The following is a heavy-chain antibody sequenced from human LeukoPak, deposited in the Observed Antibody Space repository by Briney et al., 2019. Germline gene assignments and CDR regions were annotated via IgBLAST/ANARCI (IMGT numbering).Heavy chain of an antibody. CDR3: ARHNIRADYFDY. D-gene: IGHD2/OR15-2a*01. J-gene: IGHJ4*02. Sequence: SETLSLTCTVSGGSISSRSYYLGWIRQPPGKGLEWIGSISYSESPYYNSSLKSRVTISVDTSKNHFSLKLTSVTAPDTAVYYCARHNIRADYFDYWGQGSLVTVSS. CDR2: ISYSESP. CDR1: GGSISSRSYY. V-gene: IGHV4-39*01.